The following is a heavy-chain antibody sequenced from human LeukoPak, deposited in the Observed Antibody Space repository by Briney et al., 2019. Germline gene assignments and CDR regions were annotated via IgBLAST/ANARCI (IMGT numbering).Heavy chain of an antibody. CDR2: INPNSGGT. D-gene: IGHD3-3*01. V-gene: IGHV1-2*02. CDR1: GGTFSSYT. CDR3: ARGGPAYYDFWSGYYSFDY. J-gene: IGHJ4*02. Sequence: ASVKVSCKASGGTFSSYTISWVRQAPGQGLEWMGWINPNSGGTNYAQKFQGRVTMTRDTSISTAYMELSRLRSDDTAVYYCARGGPAYYDFWSGYYSFDYWGQGTLVTVSS.